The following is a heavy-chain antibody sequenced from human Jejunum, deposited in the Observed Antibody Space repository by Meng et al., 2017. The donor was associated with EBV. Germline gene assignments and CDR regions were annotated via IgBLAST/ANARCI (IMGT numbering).Heavy chain of an antibody. CDR3: SGDIRSEWGFNY. D-gene: IGHD1-26*01. CDR1: GFTFVNAW. Sequence: EWHLVESGGGLVEPGGSLRLSCAASGFTFVNAWMSWVRQAPGKGLEWVGRIKSKTDGETTDYAAPVKGRFTISRDDSKNTLYLQMNSLQKEDTAMYYCSGDIRSEWGFNYWGQGNLVTVSS. J-gene: IGHJ4*02. V-gene: IGHV3-15*01. CDR2: IKSKTDGETT.